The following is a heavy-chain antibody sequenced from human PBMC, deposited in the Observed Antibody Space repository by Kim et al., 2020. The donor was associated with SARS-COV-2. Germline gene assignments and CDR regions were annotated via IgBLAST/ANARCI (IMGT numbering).Heavy chain of an antibody. Sequence: ASVKVSCKTSGYTFTSYDINWVRQATGQGLEWMGWMNPNSGNTGYAQKFQGRVTMTRNTSISTAYMELSSLRSEDTAGYYCAREKCSSTSCHDYDPWGQGSLVTVSS. CDR2: MNPNSGNT. CDR1: GYTFTSYD. V-gene: IGHV1-8*01. D-gene: IGHD2-2*01. J-gene: IGHJ5*02. CDR3: AREKCSSTSCHDYDP.